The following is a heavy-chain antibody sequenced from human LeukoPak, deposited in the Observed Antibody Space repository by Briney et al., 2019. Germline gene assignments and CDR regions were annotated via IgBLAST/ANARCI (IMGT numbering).Heavy chain of an antibody. CDR2: IYYSGST. D-gene: IGHD6-19*01. Sequence: PSETLSLTCTVSGGXISTYYCSWIRQPPGKGLEWIGYIYYSGSTNYNPSLKSRVTISVDTSKNQFSLKLSSVTAADTAVYYCARLGRYSSTYYYFDYWGQGTLVTVSS. V-gene: IGHV4-59*08. J-gene: IGHJ4*02. CDR3: ARLGRYSSTYYYFDY. CDR1: GGXISTYY.